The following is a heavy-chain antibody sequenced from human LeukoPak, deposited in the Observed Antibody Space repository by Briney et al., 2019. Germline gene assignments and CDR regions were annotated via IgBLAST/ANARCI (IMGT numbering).Heavy chain of an antibody. J-gene: IGHJ5*02. CDR3: AGLHLAAAEEFGP. CDR2: IYYSGGT. CDR1: GGSINGHW. D-gene: IGHD6-13*01. V-gene: IGHV4-59*08. Sequence: PSETLSLTCTVSGGSINGHWWSWIRQPPGKGLEWIGYIYYSGGTNYNPSLMSRVSMSVDTSKNQFSLKLSSVTAADTAVYYCAGLHLAAAEEFGPWGQGTLVTVSS.